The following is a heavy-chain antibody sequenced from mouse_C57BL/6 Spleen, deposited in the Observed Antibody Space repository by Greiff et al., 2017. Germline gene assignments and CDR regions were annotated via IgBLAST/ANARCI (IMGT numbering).Heavy chain of an antibody. CDR3: ARGGIYYGYDEAMDY. Sequence: QLKKSGPGLVAPSQSLSITCTVSGFSLTSYAISWVRQPPGKGLEWLGVIWTGGGTNYNSALKSRLSISKDNSKSQVFLKMNSLQTDDTARYYCARGGIYYGYDEAMDYWGQGTSGTVSS. V-gene: IGHV2-9-1*01. D-gene: IGHD2-2*01. CDR1: GFSLTSYA. J-gene: IGHJ4*01. CDR2: IWTGGGT.